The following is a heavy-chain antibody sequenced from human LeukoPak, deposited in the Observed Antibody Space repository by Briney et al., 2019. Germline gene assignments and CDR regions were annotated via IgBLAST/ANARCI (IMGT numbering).Heavy chain of an antibody. CDR3: ARSGSSWYLVDY. CDR1: GGSISSGGYY. D-gene: IGHD6-13*01. CDR2: IYYSGST. Sequence: PSETLSLTCTVSGGSISSGGYYWSWIRQHPGKGLEWIGYIYYSGSTYYNPSLKSRVTISVDTSKNQFSLRLSSVTAADTAVYYCARSGSSWYLVDYWGQGTLVTVSS. J-gene: IGHJ4*02. V-gene: IGHV4-31*03.